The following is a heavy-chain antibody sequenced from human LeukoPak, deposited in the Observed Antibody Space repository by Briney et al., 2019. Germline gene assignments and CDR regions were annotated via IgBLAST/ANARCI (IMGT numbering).Heavy chain of an antibody. CDR3: AKDSTYDYVWGSYRYEDY. CDR1: GFTFSSYA. J-gene: IGHJ4*02. V-gene: IGHV3-23*01. D-gene: IGHD3-16*02. Sequence: PGGSLRLSCAASGFTFSSYAMSWVRQAPGKGLEWVSAISGSGGSTYYADSVKGRFTISRDNSKNTLYLQMNSLRAEDTAVYYCAKDSTYDYVWGSYRYEDYWGQGTLVTVSS. CDR2: ISGSGGST.